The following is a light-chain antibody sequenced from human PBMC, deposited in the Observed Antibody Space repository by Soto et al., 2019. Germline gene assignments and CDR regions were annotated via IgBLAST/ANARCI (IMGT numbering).Light chain of an antibody. CDR2: GNN. CDR3: QSLDTSRRIRI. Sequence: QSVLTQPPSMSGAPGQRVTISCTGSSSNIGAGYDVHWYQQLPGTAPKLLIYGNNNRPSGVPDRFSGSKSGTSASLAITGLQAEDEANYYCQSLDTSRRIRIFAGGTKVTVL. CDR1: SSNIGAGYD. J-gene: IGLJ2*01. V-gene: IGLV1-40*01.